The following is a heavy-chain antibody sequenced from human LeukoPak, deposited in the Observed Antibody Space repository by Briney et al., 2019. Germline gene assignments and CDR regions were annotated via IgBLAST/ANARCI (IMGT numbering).Heavy chain of an antibody. CDR2: VNPSGSST. D-gene: IGHD3-10*01. Sequence: ASVNDALMPSGYTFTSYFMHGVRQTPGQGLEWMGLVNPSGSSTNYAQKFQGRVTMTRDMSTSTVFMELDSLRSEDTAVYYCARGHGDLGDYWGNRVLVSVSS. V-gene: IGHV1-46*01. CDR3: ARGHGDLGDY. CDR1: GYTFTSYF. J-gene: IGHJ4*01.